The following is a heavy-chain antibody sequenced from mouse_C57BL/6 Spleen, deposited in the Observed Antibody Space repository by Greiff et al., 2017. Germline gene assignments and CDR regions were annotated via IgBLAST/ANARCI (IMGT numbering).Heavy chain of an antibody. J-gene: IGHJ3*01. CDR2: IDPSDSYT. V-gene: IGHV1-69*01. Sequence: QVQLQQPGAELVMPGASVKLSCKASGYTFTSYWMHWVKQRPGQGLEWIGEIDPSDSYTNYNQKFKGKSTLTVDKSSSTAYRQLSSLTSEDSAVYYCASLYGSSSWFAYWGQGTLVTVSA. D-gene: IGHD1-1*01. CDR1: GYTFTSYW. CDR3: ASLYGSSSWFAY.